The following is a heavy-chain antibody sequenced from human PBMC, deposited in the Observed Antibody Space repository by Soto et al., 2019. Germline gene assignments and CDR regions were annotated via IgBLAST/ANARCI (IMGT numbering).Heavy chain of an antibody. Sequence: QITLKESGPPLVKPTQTLTLTCTFSGFSLTTSGVGVGWIRQPPGKALEWLALIYWDEDKRYSPSLKSSLTNAQNTRENQVVPTITCMGPADTATYCCAPRATAVKWWVDHWGQGTLVTVS. D-gene: IGHD4-17*01. V-gene: IGHV2-5*02. CDR1: GFSLTTSGVG. J-gene: IGHJ5*02. CDR3: APRATAVKWWVDH. CDR2: IYWDEDK.